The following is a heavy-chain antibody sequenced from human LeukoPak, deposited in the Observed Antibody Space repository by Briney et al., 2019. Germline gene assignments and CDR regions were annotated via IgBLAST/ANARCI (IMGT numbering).Heavy chain of an antibody. CDR2: FDPEDGET. D-gene: IGHD2-2*01. CDR3: ATFWRYCSSTSCYSGYYYGMDV. V-gene: IGHV1-24*01. Sequence: ASVKVSCKVSGYTLTELSMHWVRQAPGKGLEWMGGFDPEDGETIYAQEFQGRVTMTEDTSTDTAYMELSSLRSEDTAVYYCATFWRYCSSTSCYSGYYYGMDVWGQGTTVTVSS. CDR1: GYTLTELS. J-gene: IGHJ6*02.